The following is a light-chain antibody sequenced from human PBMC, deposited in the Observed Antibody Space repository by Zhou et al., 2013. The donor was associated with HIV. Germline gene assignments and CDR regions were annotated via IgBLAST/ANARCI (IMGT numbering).Light chain of an antibody. J-gene: IGKJ1*01. CDR1: QGISTY. CDR3: LQDYKYPWT. CDR2: AAS. Sequence: IQMTQSPSAMSASVGDRVTITCRASQGISTYLAWFQQIPGKAPKLLIYAASSLQSGVPSRFSGSGSGTDFTLTINSLQPEDCAIYYCLQDYKYPWTFGQGTKVEIK. V-gene: IGKV1-6*01.